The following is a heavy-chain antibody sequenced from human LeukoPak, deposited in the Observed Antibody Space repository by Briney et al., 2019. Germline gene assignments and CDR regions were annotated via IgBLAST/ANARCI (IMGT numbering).Heavy chain of an antibody. CDR1: GFTFNDYY. D-gene: IGHD5-18*01. CDR2: ISSRAGTT. J-gene: IGHJ6*03. CDR3: ARVPSGYTLGYGYYYYYMDV. Sequence: GGSLRLSCAASGFTFNDYYMSWIRQAPGQGLEWVSYISSRAGTTYYADSVKGRFTISRDNAKNALYLQMNSLRAEDTAVYYCARVPSGYTLGYGYYYYYMDVWAKGPRSPSP. V-gene: IGHV3-11*04.